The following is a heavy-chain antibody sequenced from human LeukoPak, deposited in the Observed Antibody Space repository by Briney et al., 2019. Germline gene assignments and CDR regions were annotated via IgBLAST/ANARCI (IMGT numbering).Heavy chain of an antibody. Sequence: SETLSLTCTVSGGSIGSFYWSWIRQPPGKGLEWIGYMYYGGSPNYNPSLKSRVITSLDTSKKQFSLKLNSVTTADTAVYYCVTGRYSYGWYNHWGQGILVIVSS. CDR3: VTGRYSYGWYNH. J-gene: IGHJ5*02. CDR1: GGSIGSFY. V-gene: IGHV4-59*13. CDR2: MYYGGSP. D-gene: IGHD1-26*01.